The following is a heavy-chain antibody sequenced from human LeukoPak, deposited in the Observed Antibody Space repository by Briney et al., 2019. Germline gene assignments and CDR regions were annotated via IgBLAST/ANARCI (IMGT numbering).Heavy chain of an antibody. D-gene: IGHD5-24*01. CDR1: GGTFSSYA. J-gene: IGHJ4*02. CDR3: ARGVRVLRDGYNNFDY. CDR2: IIPIFGTA. Sequence: SVKVSCKASGGTFSSYAISWVRQAPGQGLEWMGGIIPIFGTANYAQKFQGRVTITADESTSTAYMELSSLRSEDTAVYYCARGVRVLRDGYNNFDYWGQGTLVTVSS. V-gene: IGHV1-69*13.